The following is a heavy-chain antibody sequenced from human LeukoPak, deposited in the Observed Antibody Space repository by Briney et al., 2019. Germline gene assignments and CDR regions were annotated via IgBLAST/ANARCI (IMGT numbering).Heavy chain of an antibody. J-gene: IGHJ4*02. CDR2: IYYSGST. Sequence: PSETLSLTCTVSGGSISTYYWSWIRQPPGKGLEWIGYIYYSGSTNYNPSLKSRVTISLDTSKNQFSLKLNSVTAADTAMYYCARSFSPNYYDLLDYWGQGTLVTVSS. CDR3: ARSFSPNYYDLLDY. CDR1: GGSISTYY. D-gene: IGHD3-22*01. V-gene: IGHV4-59*01.